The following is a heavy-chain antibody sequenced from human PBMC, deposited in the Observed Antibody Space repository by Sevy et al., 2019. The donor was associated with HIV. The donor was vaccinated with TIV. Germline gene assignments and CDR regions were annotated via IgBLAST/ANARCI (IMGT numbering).Heavy chain of an antibody. V-gene: IGHV3-11*01. D-gene: IGHD4-17*01. CDR2: ISTRGSTI. CDR3: ARFVGDYFDF. Sequence: GGSLRLSCEASGFIFSDSYMSWIRQAPGKGLEWISYISTRGSTIYYADSVKGRFTIPRDNANNSLSLHLNSLRAEDTAIYYCARFVGDYFDFWGRGTLVTVSS. CDR1: GFIFSDSY. J-gene: IGHJ4*02.